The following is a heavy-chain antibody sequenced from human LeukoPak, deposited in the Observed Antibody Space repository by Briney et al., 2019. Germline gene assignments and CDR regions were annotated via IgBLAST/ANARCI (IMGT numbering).Heavy chain of an antibody. D-gene: IGHD3-22*01. J-gene: IGHJ4*02. CDR3: ATHSSGYYSIDY. Sequence: GGSLRLSCAAFGFTFSSYAMSWVRQAPGKGLEWVSSISGSDDSTYYADSAKGRFTISRDNSKNTLYLQMNSLRAEDTAVYYCATHSSGYYSIDYWGQGTLVTVSS. CDR2: ISGSDDST. V-gene: IGHV3-23*01. CDR1: GFTFSSYA.